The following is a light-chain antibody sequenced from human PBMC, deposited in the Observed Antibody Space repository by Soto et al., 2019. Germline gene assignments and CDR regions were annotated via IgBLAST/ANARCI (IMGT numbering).Light chain of an antibody. J-gene: IGKJ1*01. CDR2: DDS. Sequence: IQMTHSPSTLYASVGYRVSITCRASQRVDRYLDWYQQNPGKATKLMIYDDSRLESGVPSRFSGSGSGTEFTITISSLQPDDFTTFYCQQYKDYTWTFGQGTKVDIK. CDR3: QQYKDYTWT. V-gene: IGKV1-5*01. CDR1: QRVDRY.